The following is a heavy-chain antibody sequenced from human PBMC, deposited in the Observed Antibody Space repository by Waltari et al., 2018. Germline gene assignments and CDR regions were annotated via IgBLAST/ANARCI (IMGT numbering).Heavy chain of an antibody. D-gene: IGHD1-7*01. V-gene: IGHV1-18*01. CDR3: ARTPPNWNYWFDP. Sequence: QVQQVPSGAEVKKTGASVKVSCKASGHTFISYGISWVGQAPGQGLEWMGWISAYNGNTNYAQKLQGRVTMTTDTSTSTAYMELRSLRSDDTAVYYCARTPPNWNYWFDPWGRGTLVTVSS. CDR1: GHTFISYG. J-gene: IGHJ5*02. CDR2: ISAYNGNT.